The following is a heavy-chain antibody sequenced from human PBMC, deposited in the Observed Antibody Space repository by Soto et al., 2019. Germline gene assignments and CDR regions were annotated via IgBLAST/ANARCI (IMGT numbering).Heavy chain of an antibody. CDR2: IYYSVST. J-gene: IGHJ4*02. Sequence: PSETLSLTCTVSGGSINNYYWSWIRQPPGKGLEWIAYIYYSVSTNYNPSLKSRVTVSIDTSKNQFSLNLRPMTAADPAVYYCARTYCSGGSCYSSAPNHFDFWGQGALVTVSS. CDR3: ARTYCSGGSCYSSAPNHFDF. V-gene: IGHV4-59*01. D-gene: IGHD2-15*01. CDR1: GGSINNYY.